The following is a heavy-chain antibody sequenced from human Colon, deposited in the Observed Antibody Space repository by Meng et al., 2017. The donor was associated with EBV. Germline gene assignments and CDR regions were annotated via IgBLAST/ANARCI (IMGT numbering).Heavy chain of an antibody. CDR3: AKGGGNSAAEYFHH. J-gene: IGHJ1*01. Sequence: EVRVFEFGGGLVRPGGSLRLSCAASGFTFTSYVMRWVRQAPGKGLEWVSTISDSGGTYYADSVKGRFTISRDNSKNALYLQMNSLRAEDTAVYYCAKGGGNSAAEYFHHWGQGTLVTVSS. CDR2: ISDSGGT. V-gene: IGHV3-23*01. CDR1: GFTFTSYV. D-gene: IGHD4-23*01.